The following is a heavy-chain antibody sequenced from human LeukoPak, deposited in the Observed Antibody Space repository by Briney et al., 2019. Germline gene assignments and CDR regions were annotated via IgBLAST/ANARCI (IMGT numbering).Heavy chain of an antibody. CDR1: GDSVSSNSVA. V-gene: IGHV6-1*01. CDR2: TYYRSKWYS. J-gene: IGHJ2*01. CDR3: ARENYSSGWSDWYFDL. Sequence: SQTLSLTCAISGDSVSSNSVAWNWIRQSPSRGLEWLGRTYYRSKWYSDYAVSVKRRITINPDTSKNQFSLQLNSVTPEDTAVYYCARENYSSGWSDWYFDLWGRGTLVSVSS. D-gene: IGHD6-19*01.